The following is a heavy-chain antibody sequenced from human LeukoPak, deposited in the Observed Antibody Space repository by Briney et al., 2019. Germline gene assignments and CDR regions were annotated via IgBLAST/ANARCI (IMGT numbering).Heavy chain of an antibody. CDR3: ARGRGPMVRGVIPSNWFDP. V-gene: IGHV1-69*05. J-gene: IGHJ5*02. CDR2: TIPICGTA. D-gene: IGHD3-10*01. CDR1: GGTFSSYA. Sequence: SVKVSCKASGGTFSSYAISWVRQAPGQGLEWMGGTIPICGTANYAQKFQGRVTITTDESTRTAYMELSSLRSEDTAVYYCARGRGPMVRGVIPSNWFDPWGQGTLVTVSS.